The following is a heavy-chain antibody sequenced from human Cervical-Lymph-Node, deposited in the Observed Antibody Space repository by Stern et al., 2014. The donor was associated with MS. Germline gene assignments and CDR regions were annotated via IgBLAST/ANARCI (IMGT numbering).Heavy chain of an antibody. CDR2: ISYDGSNK. D-gene: IGHD1-1*01. V-gene: IGHV3-30*03. CDR3: ASIAWSYYDY. CDR1: GFTFSSYG. Sequence: VQLEESGGGVVQPGRSLRLSCAASGFTFSSYGMHWVRQAPGKGLEWVAVISYDGSNKYYADSVKGRFTISRDNSKNTLYLQMNSLRAEDTAVYYCASIAWSYYDYWGQGTLVTVSS. J-gene: IGHJ4*02.